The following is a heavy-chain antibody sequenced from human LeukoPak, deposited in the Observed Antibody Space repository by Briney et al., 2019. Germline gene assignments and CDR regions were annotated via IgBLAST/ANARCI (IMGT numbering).Heavy chain of an antibody. V-gene: IGHV4-39*01. Sequence: PSETLSLTCTVSGGSISSSSYYWGWIRQPPGKGLEWIGSIYYSGSTYYNPSLKSRVTISVDTSKNQFSLKLSSVTAADTAVYYCARYRGGYLFFHWFDPWGQGTLVTVSS. D-gene: IGHD3-22*01. CDR3: ARYRGGYLFFHWFDP. CDR1: GGSISSSSYY. J-gene: IGHJ5*02. CDR2: IYYSGST.